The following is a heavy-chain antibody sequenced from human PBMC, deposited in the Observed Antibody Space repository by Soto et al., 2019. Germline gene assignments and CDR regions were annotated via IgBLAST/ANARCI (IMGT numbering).Heavy chain of an antibody. V-gene: IGHV3-11*01. J-gene: IGHJ4*02. CDR2: ISSSGSTI. Sequence: GGSLRLSCAASGFTFSDYYMSWIRQAPGKGLEWVSYISSSGSTIYYADSVKGRFTISRDNAKNSLYLQMNSLRAEDTAVYYCARPGQTGASSSWLDYWGQGTPVTVSS. CDR1: GFTFSDYY. D-gene: IGHD6-13*01. CDR3: ARPGQTGASSSWLDY.